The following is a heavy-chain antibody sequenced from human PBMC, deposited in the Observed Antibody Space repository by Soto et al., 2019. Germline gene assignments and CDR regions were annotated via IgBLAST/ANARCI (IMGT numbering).Heavy chain of an antibody. V-gene: IGHV1-3*01. J-gene: IGHJ5*02. D-gene: IGHD6-13*01. Sequence: AAVKVYCKASGYTFTSYGIHWVRQAPGQRLEWMGWINAANGDTKYSPKFQGRVTITRDTSASTAYMELSSLRSEDTAVYYCVRRHVSATGIDWFDPWGQGTLVTVSS. CDR3: VRRHVSATGIDWFDP. CDR1: GYTFTSYG. CDR2: INAANGDT.